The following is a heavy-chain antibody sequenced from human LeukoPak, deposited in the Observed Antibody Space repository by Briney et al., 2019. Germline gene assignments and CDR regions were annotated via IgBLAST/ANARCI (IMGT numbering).Heavy chain of an antibody. J-gene: IGHJ6*03. CDR1: GYSISSGYY. V-gene: IGHV4-38-2*02. CDR2: IYPSGNT. D-gene: IGHD3-10*01. Sequence: SSETLSLTCTVSGYSISSGYYWGWIRQPPGKGLEWIGRIYPSGNTNYNPSLKSRVTLSVDTSKTQFYLSLSSVTAADTAVYYCAREDSGSYYNFYYFYMDVWGKGTTVTISS. CDR3: AREDSGSYYNFYYFYMDV.